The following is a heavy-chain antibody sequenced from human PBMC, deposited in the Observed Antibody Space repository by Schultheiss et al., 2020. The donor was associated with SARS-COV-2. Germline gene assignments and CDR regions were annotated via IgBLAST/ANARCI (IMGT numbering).Heavy chain of an antibody. CDR1: GFTFSSYG. J-gene: IGHJ4*02. CDR2: ISYDGSNK. D-gene: IGHD3-22*01. CDR3: ATDTFYNDRSGYYSFDY. V-gene: IGHV3-30*03. Sequence: GESLKISCAASGFTFSSYGIHWVRQAPGKGLEWVTFISYDGSNKKYADSVKGRFTISRDNSKNTVYLQMNSLRAEDTAVYYFATDTFYNDRSGYYSFDYWGQGTLVTVSS.